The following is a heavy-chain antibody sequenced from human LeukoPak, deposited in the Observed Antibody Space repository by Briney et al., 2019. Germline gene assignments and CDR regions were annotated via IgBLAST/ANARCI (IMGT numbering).Heavy chain of an antibody. J-gene: IGHJ3*02. CDR1: GGSFSGYY. CDR2: INHSGST. Sequence: PSETLSLTCAVYGGSFSGYYWSWIRQPPGKGLEWIGEINHSGSTNYNPSLKSRVTISVDTSKNQYSLKLSSVTAADTAVYYCARNYDAFDIWGQGTMVTVSS. CDR3: ARNYDAFDI. D-gene: IGHD1-7*01. V-gene: IGHV4-34*01.